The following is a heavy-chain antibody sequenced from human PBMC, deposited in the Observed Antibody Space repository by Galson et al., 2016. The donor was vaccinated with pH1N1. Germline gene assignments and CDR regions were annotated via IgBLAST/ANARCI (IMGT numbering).Heavy chain of an antibody. Sequence: SVKVSCKASGYSVTHYYMHWVRQAPGQGLEWMGRIDPRAGTTTYSQKFQGRISLTRDTSTNSVHMELSTLRPDDSAIYFCARRYYFYYWGQGTLVTVSS. J-gene: IGHJ4*02. CDR3: ARRYYFYY. V-gene: IGHV1-46*01. CDR1: GYSVTHYY. CDR2: IDPRAGTT.